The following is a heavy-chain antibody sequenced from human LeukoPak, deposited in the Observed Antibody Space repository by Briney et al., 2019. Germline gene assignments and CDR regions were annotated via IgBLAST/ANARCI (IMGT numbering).Heavy chain of an antibody. CDR3: ARDGSSWYFYYFDY. CDR2: IKQDGSEK. D-gene: IGHD6-13*01. Sequence: GGSLRLSCAASGFTFSSYWMSWVRQAPGKGLEWVANIKQDGSEKYYVDSVKGRFTIFRDNAKNSLYLQMNSLRAEDTAVYYCARDGSSWYFYYFDYWGQGTLVTVSS. J-gene: IGHJ4*02. CDR1: GFTFSSYW. V-gene: IGHV3-7*01.